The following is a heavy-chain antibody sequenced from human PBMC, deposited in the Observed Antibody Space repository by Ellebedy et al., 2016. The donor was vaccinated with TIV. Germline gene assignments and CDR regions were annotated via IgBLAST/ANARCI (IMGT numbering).Heavy chain of an antibody. D-gene: IGHD4-11*01. V-gene: IGHV3-23*01. J-gene: IGHJ4*02. Sequence: GESLKISCAASGFTFSSYAMSWVRQAPGKGLEWVSAISGSGGSTYYADSVKGRFTISRDNSKNTLYLQMNSLRAEDTAVYYCAKESQYSNYEFDYWGQGTLVTVSS. CDR3: AKESQYSNYEFDY. CDR2: ISGSGGST. CDR1: GFTFSSYA.